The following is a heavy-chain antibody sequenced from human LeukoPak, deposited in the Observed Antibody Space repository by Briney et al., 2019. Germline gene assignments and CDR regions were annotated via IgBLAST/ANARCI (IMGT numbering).Heavy chain of an antibody. CDR3: SRKYCSGGSCPGDAFDI. Sequence: GASVKVSCKASEYTFTNSYMQWVRQAPGQGLEWMGIINPSDGSTYYPQKFRGRVTMTRDRSTSTVYMELSSLRPEDTAVYYCSRKYCSGGSCPGDAFDIWGQGTMLTVSS. J-gene: IGHJ3*02. CDR2: INPSDGST. V-gene: IGHV1-46*01. D-gene: IGHD2-15*01. CDR1: EYTFTNSY.